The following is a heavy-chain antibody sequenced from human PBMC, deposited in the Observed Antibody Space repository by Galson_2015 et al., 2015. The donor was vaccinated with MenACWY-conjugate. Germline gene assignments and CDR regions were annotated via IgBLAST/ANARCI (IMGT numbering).Heavy chain of an antibody. J-gene: IGHJ3*01. D-gene: IGHD3-16*01. Sequence: PALVKPTQTLTLTCTFSGFSLTTSGVGVGWIRQPPGKALEWLALIYWDDDRRYSPSLRTRLAITKGTSRNQVVFTMANMGPVDTATYYCVHIVITYGGLSGDDAFDVWGLGTVVTVSS. CDR2: IYWDDDR. CDR1: GFSLTTSGVG. CDR3: VHIVITYGGLSGDDAFDV. V-gene: IGHV2-5*02.